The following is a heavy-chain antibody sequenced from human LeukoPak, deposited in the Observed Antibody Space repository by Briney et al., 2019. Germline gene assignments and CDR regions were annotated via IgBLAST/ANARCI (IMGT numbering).Heavy chain of an antibody. CDR1: GFTFSTYA. V-gene: IGHV3-23*01. CDR2: ISGGGGSS. D-gene: IGHD4-23*01. J-gene: IGHJ4*02. Sequence: AGGSRRLSWAASGFTFSTYARSWVRQVPGKGLEWVSIISGGGGSSYYADSVKGRFTISRDNSKNTLFLQMNNLRVEDTAIYYCAKDLAATPPYFDYWGQGVLVTVSS. CDR3: AKDLAATPPYFDY.